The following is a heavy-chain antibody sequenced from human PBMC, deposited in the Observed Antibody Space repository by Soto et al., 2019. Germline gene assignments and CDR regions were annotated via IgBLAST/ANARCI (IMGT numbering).Heavy chain of an antibody. J-gene: IGHJ4*02. D-gene: IGHD2-15*01. CDR3: ARHTPAISISDH. V-gene: IGHV4-39*01. CDR2: IYYSGST. CDR1: GGSISSSSYY. Sequence: QLQLQESGPGLVKPSETLSLTCTVSGGSISSSSYYWGWIRQPPGKGLEWIGSIYYSGSTYYNPSLKSRVPISVDTPKNQVSLKLSSVTAADTAVYYCARHTPAISISDHWGQGTLVTVSS.